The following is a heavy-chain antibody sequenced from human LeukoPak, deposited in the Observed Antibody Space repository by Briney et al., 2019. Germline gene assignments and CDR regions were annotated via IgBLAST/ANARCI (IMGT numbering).Heavy chain of an antibody. D-gene: IGHD6-19*01. J-gene: IGHJ4*02. V-gene: IGHV3-23*01. CDR2: MADDRYTP. CDR1: GFTFSAFA. Sequence: WRTLKLSGAGSGFTFSAFAMTWVRQAPGKGLEWVSSMADDRYTPSWADSLKGRVSFSRDSTKNTLSLQLRSLRAEDTAVYYCAKDLSYTSGASDHWGQGTLVTVSS. CDR3: AKDLSYTSGASDH.